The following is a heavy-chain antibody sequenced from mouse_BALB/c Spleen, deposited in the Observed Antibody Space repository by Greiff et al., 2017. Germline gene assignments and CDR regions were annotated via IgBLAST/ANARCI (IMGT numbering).Heavy chain of an antibody. Sequence: DLVKPGASVKLSCKASGYTFTSYWINWIKQRPGQGLEWIGRIAPGSGSTYYNEMFKGKATLTVDTSSSTAYIQLGSLSSEDSAVYVCAIPHYWGQGTSVTVSS. CDR1: GYTFTSYW. D-gene: IGHD5-1-1*01. J-gene: IGHJ4*01. V-gene: IGHV1S41*01. CDR3: AIPHY. CDR2: IAPGSGST.